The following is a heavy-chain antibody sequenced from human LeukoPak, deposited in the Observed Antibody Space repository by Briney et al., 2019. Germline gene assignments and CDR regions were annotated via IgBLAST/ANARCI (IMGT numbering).Heavy chain of an antibody. V-gene: IGHV3-20*04. J-gene: IGHJ4*02. CDR1: GFTFDDYG. Sequence: GGSLRLSCAASGFTFDDYGMSWVRQAPGKGLEWVSGINWNGGSTGYADSVKGRFTISRDNAKNSLYLQMNSLGAEDTALYYCARSRSLTIAAAGPFDYWGQGTLVTVSS. D-gene: IGHD6-13*01. CDR2: INWNGGST. CDR3: ARSRSLTIAAAGPFDY.